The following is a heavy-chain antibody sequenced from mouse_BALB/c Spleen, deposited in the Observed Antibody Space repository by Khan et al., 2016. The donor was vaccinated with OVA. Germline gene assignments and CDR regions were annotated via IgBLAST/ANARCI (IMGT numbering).Heavy chain of an antibody. D-gene: IGHD4-1*01. CDR2: ISSGGDYT. CDR3: ADRLTGSFAY. CDR1: GFTFSSYS. Sequence: EVELVEPGGDLVKPGGSLKLSCAASGFTFSSYSMSWVRQTPDKRLEWVAPISSGGDYTYYPDSVKGRFTISRDNAKNTLYLQMSDLKSEDTAMYYCADRLTGSFAYWGQGTLVTVSA. V-gene: IGHV5-6*01. J-gene: IGHJ3*01.